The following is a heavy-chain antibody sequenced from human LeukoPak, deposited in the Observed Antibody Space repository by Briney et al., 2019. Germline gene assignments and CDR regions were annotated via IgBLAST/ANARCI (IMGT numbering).Heavy chain of an antibody. J-gene: IGHJ4*02. V-gene: IGHV3-23*01. D-gene: IGHD5-24*01. Sequence: HPGGSLRLSCAASGFTFSHYYMTWVRQAPGKGLEWVSGLTSSGASTYYADSVKGRFTISRDNSKNTAYLQINSLTAEDTAVYYCGRDSRWAQPDYWGQGTLVTVSS. CDR3: GRDSRWAQPDY. CDR2: LTSSGAST. CDR1: GFTFSHYY.